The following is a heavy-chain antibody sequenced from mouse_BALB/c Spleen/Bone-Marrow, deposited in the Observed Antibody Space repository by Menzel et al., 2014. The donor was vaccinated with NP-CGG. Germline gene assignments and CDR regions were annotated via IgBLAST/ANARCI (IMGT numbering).Heavy chain of an antibody. J-gene: IGHJ3*01. CDR1: GSPLSSYG. CDR3: GRGDYGSTYWFAY. CDR2: IWAGGGT. Sequence: QVQLQQSGPGLVAPSQSLSITCTVSGSPLSSYGVHWVRQCPGKGLEWLGIIWAGGGTNYNSALMSRLSISKDNSKSQVFLKMNRLQTDDTAMCYCGRGDYGSTYWFAYWGQGTLVTVSA. V-gene: IGHV2-9*02. D-gene: IGHD1-1*01.